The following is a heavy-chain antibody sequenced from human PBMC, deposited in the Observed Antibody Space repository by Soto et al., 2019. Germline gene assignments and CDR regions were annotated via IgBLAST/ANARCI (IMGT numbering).Heavy chain of an antibody. CDR2: IIPIFRTA. J-gene: IGHJ4*02. CDR1: GVTFRCYA. V-gene: IGHV1-69*06. CDR3: ARAPDGPFDY. Sequence: SVKVPCTASGVTFRCYAINWVRKAPVQGLEWMGWIIPIFRTANYAQKFQGRVTITADKSTSTAYMELSSRRSEDTAVYYCARAPDGPFDYWGQGSMVTVSS.